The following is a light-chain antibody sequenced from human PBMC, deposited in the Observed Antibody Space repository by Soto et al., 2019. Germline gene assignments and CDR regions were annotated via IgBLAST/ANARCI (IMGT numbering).Light chain of an antibody. CDR1: QSVSSSY. Sequence: EIVLTQSPGTLSLSPGERATLSCRASQSVSSSYLAWYQQKPGQAPRLLIYGASSRATGIPDRFSGSVSGTDITLTISRLEPEDVAVYYCQQDGSSLFTFGPGTKVDIK. J-gene: IGKJ3*01. CDR2: GAS. V-gene: IGKV3-20*01. CDR3: QQDGSSLFT.